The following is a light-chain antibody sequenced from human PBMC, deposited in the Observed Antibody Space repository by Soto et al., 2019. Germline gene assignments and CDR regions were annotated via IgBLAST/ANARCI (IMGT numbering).Light chain of an antibody. CDR2: GDN. J-gene: IGLJ1*01. CDR1: GSDVGAYNL. CDR3: AVWDDSLSGNV. Sequence: QSALTQPASVSGSPGQSITISCAGTGSDVGAYNLVSWYQQHPGKAPKLIICGDNKRPSGVSDRFSGSKSATSASLAISGLRSEEEADYYCAVWDDSLSGNVFGTGTKVTVL. V-gene: IGLV2-23*01.